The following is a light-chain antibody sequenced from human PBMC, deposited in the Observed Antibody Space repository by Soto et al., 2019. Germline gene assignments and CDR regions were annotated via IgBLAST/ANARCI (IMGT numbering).Light chain of an antibody. J-gene: IGLJ3*02. CDR2: EVS. CDR3: SSYTSTSTLV. Sequence: LTQPASMSGSPGQSITISCIGTSSDIGTYNYVSWYQQYPGKAPKLMIYEVSTRPSGVSNRFSGSKSGNTASLTISGLQAEDEADYYCSSYTSTSTLVFGGGTKVTVL. CDR1: SSDIGTYNY. V-gene: IGLV2-14*01.